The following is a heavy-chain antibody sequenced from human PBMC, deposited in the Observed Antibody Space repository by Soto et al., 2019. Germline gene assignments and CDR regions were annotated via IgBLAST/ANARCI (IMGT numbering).Heavy chain of an antibody. CDR1: GGSISSGDYY. D-gene: IGHD6-6*01. CDR2: IYYSGST. V-gene: IGHV4-30-4*01. J-gene: IGHJ4*02. Sequence: QVQLQESGPGLVKPSQTLSLTCTVSGGSISSGDYYWSWIRQPPGKGLEWIGYIYYSGSTYYNPSHKRRVTISVDTSKNQFSLKLSSVTAADTAVYYWARANSYSSSYCFDYWGQGTLVTVSS. CDR3: ARANSYSSSYCFDY.